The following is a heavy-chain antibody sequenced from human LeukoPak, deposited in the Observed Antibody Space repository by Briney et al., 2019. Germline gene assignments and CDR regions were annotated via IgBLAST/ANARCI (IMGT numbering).Heavy chain of an antibody. J-gene: IGHJ4*02. V-gene: IGHV4-34*01. CDR3: ARGNPTYCSSTSCSYGGDLRY. CDR2: INHSGST. D-gene: IGHD2-2*01. CDR1: GGSFSGYY. Sequence: SETLSLTCAVYGGSFSGYYWSWIRQPPGKGLEWIGEINHSGSTNYNPSLKSRVTISVDTSKNQFSLELSSVTAADTAVYYCARGNPTYCSSTSCSYGGDLRYWGQGTLVTVSS.